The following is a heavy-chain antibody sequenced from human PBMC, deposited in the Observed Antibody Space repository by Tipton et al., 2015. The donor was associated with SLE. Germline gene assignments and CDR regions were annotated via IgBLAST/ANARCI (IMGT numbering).Heavy chain of an antibody. CDR3: ARPATGN. D-gene: IGHD1-14*01. V-gene: IGHV3-48*03. Sequence: SLRLSCAASGLTFSSDEMNWVRQAPGKGLEWVSYISNSGNTVYYADSVKGRFTISRDNAKNSLFLQMNSLRAEDTAVYYCARPATGNWGQGTLVTVSS. CDR1: GLTFSSDE. J-gene: IGHJ4*02. CDR2: ISNSGNTV.